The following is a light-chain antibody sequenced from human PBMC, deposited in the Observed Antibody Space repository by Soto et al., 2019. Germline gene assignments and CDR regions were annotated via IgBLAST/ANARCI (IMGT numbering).Light chain of an antibody. J-gene: IGKJ4*01. V-gene: IGKV3-15*01. CDR3: QQYGDWPLT. CDR1: QSVGNN. CDR2: ATS. Sequence: EIVLTQSPATLYVSPGERATLSCRASQSVGNNFAWYQQKPGQAPRLLIFATSTRATGVPARFSGSGSGTEFTLTISSLQPEDFAVYYCQQYGDWPLTFGGGAKVEIE.